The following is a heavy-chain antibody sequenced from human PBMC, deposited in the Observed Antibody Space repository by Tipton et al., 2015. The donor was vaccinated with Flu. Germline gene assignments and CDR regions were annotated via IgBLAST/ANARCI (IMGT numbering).Heavy chain of an antibody. CDR1: GGSIGTYY. J-gene: IGHJ5*02. V-gene: IGHV4-59*01. CDR3: ARRDYSNYVSEPKNWFDP. CDR2: VYYSDNGGT. Sequence: LRLSCSVSGGSIGTYYWSWIRQPPGKGLEWIGYVYYSDNGGTRYNPSLKSRLTISVDTSKNQFSLKLSSVTAADTAVYYCARRDYSNYVSEPKNWFDPWGQGALVTVSS. D-gene: IGHD4-11*01.